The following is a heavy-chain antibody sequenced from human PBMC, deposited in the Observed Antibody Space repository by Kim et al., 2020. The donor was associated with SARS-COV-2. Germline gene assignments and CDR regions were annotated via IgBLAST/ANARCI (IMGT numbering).Heavy chain of an antibody. CDR3: ARSPLTAMAYYYFDY. J-gene: IGHJ4*02. CDR2: INAGNGNT. V-gene: IGHV1-3*01. Sequence: ASVKVSCKASGYTFTSYAMHWVRQAPGQRLEWMGWINAGNGNTKYSQKFQGRVTITRDTSASTAYMELSSLRSEDTAVYYCARSPLTAMAYYYFDYWGQGTLVTVSS. D-gene: IGHD5-18*01. CDR1: GYTFTSYA.